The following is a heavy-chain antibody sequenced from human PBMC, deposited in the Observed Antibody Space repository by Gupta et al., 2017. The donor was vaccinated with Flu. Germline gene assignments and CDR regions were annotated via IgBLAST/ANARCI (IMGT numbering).Heavy chain of an antibody. Sequence: EVQLVESGGGLVEPGGSLRLSCAASGFTFRTYGMNWVRQAPGKGLEWVSSISSSSSYIYYADSVKGRFTISRHNAKNSLYLQMNSLRAEDTAVYYCARAWDVTVAGTFDYWGQGTLVTVSS. D-gene: IGHD6-19*01. CDR2: ISSSSSYI. V-gene: IGHV3-21*01. J-gene: IGHJ4*02. CDR3: ARAWDVTVAGTFDY. CDR1: GFTFRTYG.